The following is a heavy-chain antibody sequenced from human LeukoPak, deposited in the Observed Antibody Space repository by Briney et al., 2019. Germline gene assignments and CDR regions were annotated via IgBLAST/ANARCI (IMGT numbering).Heavy chain of an antibody. V-gene: IGHV3-74*01. D-gene: IGHD6-6*01. J-gene: IGHJ4*02. CDR3: ARGPNSNWSGLDF. Sequence: GGSLRLSCTASGFSFSGHWMHWARQLPGKGLVWVSRISPTGSTTSYANSVKGRFAVSRDNAKNTLYLQVNNLRAEDTAVYYCARGPNSNWSGLDFWGQGTLLTVSS. CDR2: ISPTGSTT. CDR1: GFSFSGHW.